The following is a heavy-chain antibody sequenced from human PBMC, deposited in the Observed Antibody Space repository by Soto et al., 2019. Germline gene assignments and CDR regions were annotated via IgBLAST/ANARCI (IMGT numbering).Heavy chain of an antibody. CDR2: IYHSGSN. J-gene: IGHJ3*02. D-gene: IGHD3-10*01. Sequence: QLQLQESGSGLVKPSQTLSLTCAFSGGSISSGGYYWSWIRQPPGKGLEWIGYIYHSGSNYYNPSLKSRVTISVDRSKNQFSLKLSSVTAAYTSVYYCARAHGSGWGAFDIWGQGTMVTVSS. CDR3: ARAHGSGWGAFDI. V-gene: IGHV4-30-2*01. CDR1: GGSISSGGYY.